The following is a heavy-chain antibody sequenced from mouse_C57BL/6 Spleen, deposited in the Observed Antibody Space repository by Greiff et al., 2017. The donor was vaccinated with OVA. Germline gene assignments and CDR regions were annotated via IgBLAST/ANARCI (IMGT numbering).Heavy chain of an antibody. Sequence: ESGAELARPGASVKLSCKASGYTFTSYGISWVKQRTGQGLEWIGEIYPRSGNTYYNEKFKGKATLTADKSSSTAYMELRSLTSEDSAVYFCARGGTSVVATDYAMDYWGQGTSVTVSS. J-gene: IGHJ4*01. V-gene: IGHV1-81*01. CDR2: IYPRSGNT. CDR1: GYTFTSYG. CDR3: ARGGTSVVATDYAMDY. D-gene: IGHD1-1*01.